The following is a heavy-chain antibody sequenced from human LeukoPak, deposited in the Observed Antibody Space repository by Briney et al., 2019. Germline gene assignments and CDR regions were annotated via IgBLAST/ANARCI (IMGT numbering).Heavy chain of an antibody. CDR3: ARAIGELPGYYYYYGMDV. CDR2: INPSGGST. V-gene: IGHV1-46*01. J-gene: IGHJ6*02. D-gene: IGHD1-26*01. CDR1: GYTFTSYY. Sequence: ASVKVSCKASGYTFTSYYMHWVRQAPGQGLEWMGIINPSGGSTSYAQKFQGRVTMTRDTSTSTVYMELSSLRSEDTAVYYCARAIGELPGYYYYYGMDVWGQETTVTVSS.